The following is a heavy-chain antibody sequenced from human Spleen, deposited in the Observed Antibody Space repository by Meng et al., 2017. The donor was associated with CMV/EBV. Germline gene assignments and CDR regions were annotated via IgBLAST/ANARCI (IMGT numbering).Heavy chain of an antibody. V-gene: IGHV1-2*02. Sequence: KASGYTFTGYYMHWVRQAPGQGLEWMGWINPNSGVTSYAQKFQGRVTMTRDTSIKTAYMESSRLRSDDTAVYYCARGSGSYPGGRFHYWGQGSLVTVSS. J-gene: IGHJ4*02. CDR2: INPNSGVT. D-gene: IGHD1-26*01. CDR1: GYTFTGYY. CDR3: ARGSGSYPGGRFHY.